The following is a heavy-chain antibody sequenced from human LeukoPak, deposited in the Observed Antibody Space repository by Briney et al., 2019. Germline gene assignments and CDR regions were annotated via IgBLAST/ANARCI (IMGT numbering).Heavy chain of an antibody. CDR2: IYYSGST. J-gene: IGHJ4*02. D-gene: IGHD2-21*02. CDR1: GGSISSGGYY. CDR3: ARGDVVTAILLL. Sequence: SQTLSLTCTVSGGSISSGGYYWSWIRQHAGKGLEWIGYIYYSGSTYYNPSLKSRVTISVDTSKNQFSLKLSSVTAADTAVYYCARGDVVTAILLLWGQGTLVTVSS. V-gene: IGHV4-31*03.